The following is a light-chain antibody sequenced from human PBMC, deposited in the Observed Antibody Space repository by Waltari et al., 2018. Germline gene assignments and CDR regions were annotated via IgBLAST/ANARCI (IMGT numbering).Light chain of an antibody. CDR3: QQHNSFPPT. CDR2: STS. V-gene: IGKV1-12*01. Sequence: DIQMTQSPSSLSESVGDRVTITCQASQDISNWLAWYQQKPGKAPKLLIHSTSSLQSGVPSRFSGIGSGTEFTLTISSLQPEDFATYCCQQHNSFPPTFGQGTNVEIK. CDR1: QDISNW. J-gene: IGKJ1*01.